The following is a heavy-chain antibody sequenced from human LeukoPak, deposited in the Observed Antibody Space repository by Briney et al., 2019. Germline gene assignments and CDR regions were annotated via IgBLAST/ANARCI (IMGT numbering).Heavy chain of an antibody. CDR3: ARKGITMVRGVIIKAYYYYYMDV. V-gene: IGHV4-38-2*02. Sequence: SETLSLTCTVSGYSISSGYYWGWIRQPPGKGLEWIGSIYHSGSTYYNPSLKSRVTISVDTSKNQFSLKLSSVTAADTAVYYCARKGITMVRGVIIKAYYYYYMDVWGKGTTVTISS. CDR2: IYHSGST. J-gene: IGHJ6*03. D-gene: IGHD3-10*01. CDR1: GYSISSGYY.